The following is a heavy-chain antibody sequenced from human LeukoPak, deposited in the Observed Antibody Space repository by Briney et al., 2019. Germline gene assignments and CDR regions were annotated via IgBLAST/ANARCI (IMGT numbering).Heavy chain of an antibody. Sequence: GGSLRLSCAASGFTFSNYGMHWVRQAPGKGLEWVALIWYDGSNKYYADSVRGRFTISRDNSKNTLYLQMKSLRVEDTAVYYCARTYYDFWSGYFVWGQGTLVTVSS. V-gene: IGHV3-33*01. CDR2: IWYDGSNK. CDR3: ARTYYDFWSGYFV. D-gene: IGHD3-3*01. J-gene: IGHJ1*01. CDR1: GFTFSNYG.